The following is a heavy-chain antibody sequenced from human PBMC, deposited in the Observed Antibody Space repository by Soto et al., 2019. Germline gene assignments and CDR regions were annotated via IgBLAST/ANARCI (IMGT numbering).Heavy chain of an antibody. V-gene: IGHV3-21*02. Sequence: EVQLVESGGRLVKPGESLRLSCVASGFDFSYYTMNWVRQAPGKGLEWVSAISASSSHKYSADSGRGRFTFSGDNANTSLYLQMNNLRVEDTAVDYCARLRSDAFDIWGQGTLVTVSS. D-gene: IGHD4-17*01. CDR2: ISASSSHK. CDR1: GFDFSYYT. J-gene: IGHJ3*02. CDR3: ARLRSDAFDI.